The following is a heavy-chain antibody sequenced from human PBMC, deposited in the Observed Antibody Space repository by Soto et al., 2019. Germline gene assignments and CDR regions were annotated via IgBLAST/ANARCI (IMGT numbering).Heavy chain of an antibody. V-gene: IGHV1-18*01. CDR3: ARVQTGLGYYYYYYMDV. CDR2: ISAYNGNT. J-gene: IGHJ6*03. D-gene: IGHD3-16*01. Sequence: QVQLVQSGAEVKKPGASVKVSCKASGYTFTSYGISWVRQAPGQGLEWMGWISAYNGNTNYAQKLQGRVTMTTDTSTSTAYMELRSLRSDDTAVDYCARVQTGLGYYYYYYMDVWGKGTTVTVAS. CDR1: GYTFTSYG.